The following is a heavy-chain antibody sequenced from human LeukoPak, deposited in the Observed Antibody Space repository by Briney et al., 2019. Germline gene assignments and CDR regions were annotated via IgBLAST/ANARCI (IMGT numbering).Heavy chain of an antibody. J-gene: IGHJ6*03. D-gene: IGHD1-26*01. V-gene: IGHV3-30*18. CDR2: ISDDGRNK. Sequence: GRSLRLSCAASGFTFSSYGMHWVCQAPGKELEWVTVISDDGRNKYYVDSVKGRFTISRDNSKNTLSLQMNSLRAEDTAVYYCAKAIVGATTYYYYMDVWGKGTTVTVSS. CDR3: AKAIVGATTYYYYMDV. CDR1: GFTFSSYG.